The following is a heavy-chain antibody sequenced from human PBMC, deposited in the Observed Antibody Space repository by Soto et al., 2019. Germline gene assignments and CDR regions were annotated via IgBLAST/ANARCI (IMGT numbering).Heavy chain of an antibody. J-gene: IGHJ6*02. Sequence: SETLSLTCAVYGGSFSGYYWSWIRQPPGKGLEWIGEINHSGSTNYNPSLKSRVTISVDTSKNQFSLKLSSVTAADTAVYYCARAKLGSLGNYYHGMDVWGQGTTVTVSS. CDR3: ARAKLGSLGNYYHGMDV. V-gene: IGHV4-34*01. CDR2: INHSGST. D-gene: IGHD6-13*01. CDR1: GGSFSGYY.